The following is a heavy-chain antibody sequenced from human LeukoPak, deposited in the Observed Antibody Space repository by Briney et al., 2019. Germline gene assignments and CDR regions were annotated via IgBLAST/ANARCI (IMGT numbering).Heavy chain of an antibody. CDR2: IGSSGSTI. CDR3: AGDSGAATY. D-gene: IGHD6-25*01. Sequence: GGSLRLSCAASGFTFSSYEMNWVRQAPGKGLEWVSYIGSSGSTIYYADSVKGRFTISRDNAKNSLYLQMNSLRAKDTAVYYCAGDSGAATYWGRGTLVTVSS. J-gene: IGHJ4*02. CDR1: GFTFSSYE. V-gene: IGHV3-48*03.